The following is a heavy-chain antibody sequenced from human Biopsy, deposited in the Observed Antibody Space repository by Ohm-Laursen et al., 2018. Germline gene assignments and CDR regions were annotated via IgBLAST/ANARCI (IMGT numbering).Heavy chain of an antibody. CDR2: IGGSGST. J-gene: IGHJ5*01. CDR3: ATELLPPGVGGPWLDS. D-gene: IGHD3-10*01. Sequence: GSLRLSCTASGFTFGAYDMTWIRQAPGKGLGWVSVIGGSGSTYFADSVKGRFTISRDNSKNTLYLQMNSLRAADTAIYYCATELLPPGVGGPWLDSWGQGTPVTVSS. CDR1: GFTFGAYD. V-gene: IGHV3-23*01.